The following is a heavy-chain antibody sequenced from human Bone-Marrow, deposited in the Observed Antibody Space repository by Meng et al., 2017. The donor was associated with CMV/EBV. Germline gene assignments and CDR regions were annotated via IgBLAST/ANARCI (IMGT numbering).Heavy chain of an antibody. D-gene: IGHD3-3*01. J-gene: IGHJ4*02. Sequence: GGSLRLSCAASGFTFSSYSMNWVRQAPGKGLEWVSSISSSSSYIYYADSVKGRFTISRDNAKNSLYLQMNSLRAEDTAVYYCARSYYDFWSGDGYFDYWGQGTLVTVSS. CDR2: ISSSSSYI. CDR1: GFTFSSYS. CDR3: ARSYYDFWSGDGYFDY. V-gene: IGHV3-21*01.